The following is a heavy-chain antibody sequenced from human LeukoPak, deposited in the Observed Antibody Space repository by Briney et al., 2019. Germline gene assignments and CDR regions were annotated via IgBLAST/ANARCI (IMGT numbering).Heavy chain of an antibody. CDR1: GYTFTSYG. V-gene: IGHV1-18*01. D-gene: IGHD2-21*01. CDR2: ISAYNGNT. Sequence: ASVTVSFKASGYTFTSYGISWVRQAPGQGLEWMGGISAYNGNTNYAQKLQGRVTMTTDTSTGTAYMELRSLRSDDTAVYYCARDGTVIPNYYYYYGMVVWGQGTTVTVSS. J-gene: IGHJ6*02. CDR3: ARDGTVIPNYYYYYGMVV.